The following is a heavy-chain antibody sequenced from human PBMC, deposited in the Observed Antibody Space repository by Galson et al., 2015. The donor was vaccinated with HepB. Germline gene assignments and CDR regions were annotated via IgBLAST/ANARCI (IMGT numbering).Heavy chain of an antibody. V-gene: IGHV5-51*01. CDR3: ARRFYCYSTTCYTGVDY. J-gene: IGHJ4*02. D-gene: IGHD2-2*02. CDR1: GYTFSTYW. Sequence: QSGAEVKKPGESLKISCKGSGYTFSTYWIGWVRQMPGKGLEWMGIIYPGDSDTRYSPSFQGQVTISADKSTNTAYLQWSSLKASDTAMYYCARRFYCYSTTCYTGVDYWGQGTLVTVSS. CDR2: IYPGDSDT.